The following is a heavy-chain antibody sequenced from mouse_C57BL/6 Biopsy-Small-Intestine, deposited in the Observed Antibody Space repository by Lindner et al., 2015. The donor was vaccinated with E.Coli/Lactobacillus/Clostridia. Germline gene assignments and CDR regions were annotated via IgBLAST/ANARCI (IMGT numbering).Heavy chain of an antibody. D-gene: IGHD2-3*01. V-gene: IGHV1-42*01. CDR1: GYSFTGYY. CDR3: ARKDDLYGYYSYWYFDV. Sequence: VQLQESGPELVKPGASVKISCKASGYSFTGYYMNWVKQSPEKSLEWIGEINPSTGGTTYNQKFKAKATLTVDKSSSTAYMQLKSLTSEDSAVYYCARKDDLYGYYSYWYFDVWGTGTTVTVSS. J-gene: IGHJ1*03. CDR2: INPSTGGT.